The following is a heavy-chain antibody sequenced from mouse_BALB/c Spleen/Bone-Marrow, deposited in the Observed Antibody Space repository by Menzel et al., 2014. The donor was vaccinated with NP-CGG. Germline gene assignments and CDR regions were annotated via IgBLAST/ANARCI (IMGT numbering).Heavy chain of an antibody. V-gene: IGHV10-1*02. CDR2: IRSKSNNYAT. Sequence: EVQVVESGGGLVQPKGSLKLSCAASGFTFNTYAMNWVRQAPGKGLEWVARIRSKSNNYATYYADSVKDRFTISRDGSQSMLYLQMNNLKTEDTAMYYCVRQFITTANYAMDYWGQGTSVTVSS. CDR1: GFTFNTYA. D-gene: IGHD1-2*01. CDR3: VRQFITTANYAMDY. J-gene: IGHJ4*01.